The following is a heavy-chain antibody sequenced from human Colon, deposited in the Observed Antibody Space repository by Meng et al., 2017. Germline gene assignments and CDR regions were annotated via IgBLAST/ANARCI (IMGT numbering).Heavy chain of an antibody. Sequence: QVQRPNTGPGQGKPSPAPSLTCTVSGGSISTGGYYWSWIRQLPGKGLEWIGYIYYSGSTYYNPSLRSLVSISVDTSKNQFSLRLTSVTAADTAVYYCARVRRSGDDFDYWGQGTLVTVFS. CDR3: ARVRRSGDDFDY. J-gene: IGHJ4*02. V-gene: IGHV4-31*01. CDR1: GGSISTGGYY. CDR2: IYYSGST. D-gene: IGHD1-26*01.